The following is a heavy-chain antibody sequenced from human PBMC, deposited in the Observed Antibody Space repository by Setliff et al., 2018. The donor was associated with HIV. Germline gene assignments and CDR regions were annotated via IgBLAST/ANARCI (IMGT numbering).Heavy chain of an antibody. CDR1: GGSISGHY. CDR2: IYYSGST. Sequence: SETLSLTCTVSGGSISGHYWNWIRQPPGKGLEWIGYIYYSGSTNYNPSFKSRVTMSVDTSKNQLSLKLNSVTAADTAVYYCARSISLLRGPLGDVFDIWGQGTMVTVSS. J-gene: IGHJ3*02. D-gene: IGHD3-10*01. V-gene: IGHV4-59*11. CDR3: ARSISLLRGPLGDVFDI.